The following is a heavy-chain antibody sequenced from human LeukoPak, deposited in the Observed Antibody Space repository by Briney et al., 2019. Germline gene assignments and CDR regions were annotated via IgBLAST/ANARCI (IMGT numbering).Heavy chain of an antibody. CDR1: GGSFSGYY. J-gene: IGHJ6*02. V-gene: IGHV4-34*01. CDR2: INHSGST. CDR3: ARGLVVVVAATRGMDV. D-gene: IGHD2-15*01. Sequence: SETLSLTCAVYGGSFSGYYWSWIRQPPGKGLEWIGEINHSGSTNYNPSLKSRVTISVDTSKNQFSLKLSSVTAADTAVYFCARGLVVVVAATRGMDVWGQGTTVTVSS.